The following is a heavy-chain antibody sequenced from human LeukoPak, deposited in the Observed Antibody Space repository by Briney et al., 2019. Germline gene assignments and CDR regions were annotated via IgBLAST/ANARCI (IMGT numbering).Heavy chain of an antibody. CDR1: GGSISSYY. Sequence: SETLSLTCTVSGGSISSYYWSWIRQPPGKGLEWIGYIYYSGSTNYNPSLKSRVTISVDTSKNQFSLKLSSVTAADTAVYYCARATGGGYQHQLDSWGQGTLVTVSS. CDR3: ARATGGGYQHQLDS. CDR2: IYYSGST. V-gene: IGHV4-59*01. J-gene: IGHJ4*02. D-gene: IGHD2-15*01.